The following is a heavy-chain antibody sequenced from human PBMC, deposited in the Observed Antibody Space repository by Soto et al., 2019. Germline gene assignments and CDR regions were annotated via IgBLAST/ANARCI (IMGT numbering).Heavy chain of an antibody. CDR3: ARDFRQDQQLPGYYYYGMYV. J-gene: IGHJ6*02. CDR2: IHYSGTT. Sequence: QVQLQESGPGLVKPSQTLSLTCTVSGDSNTGAAYYWSWIRQHPGKVLEWIGHIHYSGTTYYNPSLKSRVSFSVDTSKKQFSLRLTSVTAADTAVYYCARDFRQDQQLPGYYYYGMYVWGPGTTVTVSS. CDR1: GDSNTGAAYY. D-gene: IGHD6-13*01. V-gene: IGHV4-31*03.